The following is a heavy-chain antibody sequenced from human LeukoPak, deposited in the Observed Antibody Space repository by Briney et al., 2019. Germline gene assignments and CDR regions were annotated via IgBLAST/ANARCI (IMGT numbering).Heavy chain of an antibody. V-gene: IGHV1-18*01. D-gene: IGHD3-16*01. Sequence: GASVKVSCKASGYTFTSYGISWVRQAPGQGLEWMGWISAYNGNTNYAQKLQGRVTMTTDTSTSTAYMELRSLRSDDTAVYYCARVAGVGYVWGSLYAYWGQGTLVTVSS. CDR2: ISAYNGNT. CDR3: ARVAGVGYVWGSLYAY. CDR1: GYTFTSYG. J-gene: IGHJ4*02.